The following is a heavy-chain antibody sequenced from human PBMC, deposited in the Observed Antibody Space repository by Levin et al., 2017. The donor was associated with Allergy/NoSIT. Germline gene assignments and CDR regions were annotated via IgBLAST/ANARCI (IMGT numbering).Heavy chain of an antibody. J-gene: IGHJ4*02. CDR2: IIPTFGSA. CDR1: GGSFSRSP. Sequence: SVKVSCKASGGSFSRSPTSWVRQAPGQGLEWMGTIIPTFGSAIYAQKFQGRVTISADESTSTAFMELRSLRSEDTAVYYCARWAGPSPSKWSGPHDYWGQGTLVTVSS. CDR3: ARWAGPSPSKWSGPHDY. V-gene: IGHV1-69*13. D-gene: IGHD2-15*01.